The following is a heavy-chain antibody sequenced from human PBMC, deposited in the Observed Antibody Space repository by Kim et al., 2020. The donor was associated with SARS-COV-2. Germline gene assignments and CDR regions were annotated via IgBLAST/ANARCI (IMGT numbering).Heavy chain of an antibody. V-gene: IGHV4-59*08. Sequence: NPTLKSRVTISVDTYKNQFSLKLSSVTAADTAVYYCARPLSGSYLDAFDNWGQGTMVTVSS. D-gene: IGHD1-26*01. J-gene: IGHJ3*02. CDR3: ARPLSGSYLDAFDN.